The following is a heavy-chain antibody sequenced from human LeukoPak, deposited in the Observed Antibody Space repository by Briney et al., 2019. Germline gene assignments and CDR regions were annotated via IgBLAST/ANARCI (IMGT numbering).Heavy chain of an antibody. J-gene: IGHJ4*02. CDR2: LQYDGSNK. V-gene: IGHV3-30*02. D-gene: IGHD5-12*01. CDR1: GFTFSDYG. CDR3: AKAGSGYYHSFDY. Sequence: GGSLRLSCAASGFTFSDYGMHWVRQAPGKGLEWVAFLQYDGSNKYYADSVKGRFTISRDNSKNTLYLQMNSLRAEDTAVYYCAKAGSGYYHSFDYWGQGTLVTVSS.